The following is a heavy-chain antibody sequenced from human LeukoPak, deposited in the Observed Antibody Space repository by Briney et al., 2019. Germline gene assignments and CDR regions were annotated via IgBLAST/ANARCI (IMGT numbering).Heavy chain of an antibody. CDR3: ARAQYTMITFGGVIVGDY. CDR1: GFTFSSYS. CDR2: ISSSSSYI. V-gene: IGHV3-21*01. J-gene: IGHJ4*02. D-gene: IGHD3-16*02. Sequence: GGSLRLSCAASGFTFSSYSMNWVRQAPGKGLEWVSSISSSSSYIYYADSVKGRFIISRDNAKNSLYLQMNSLRAEDTAVYYCARAQYTMITFGGVIVGDYWGQGTLVTVSS.